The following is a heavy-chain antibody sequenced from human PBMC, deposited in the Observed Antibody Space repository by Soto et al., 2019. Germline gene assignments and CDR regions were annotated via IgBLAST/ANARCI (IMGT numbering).Heavy chain of an antibody. CDR1: GFTFSSYA. CDR2: ISGSGGST. Sequence: EVQLLESGGGLVQPGGSLRLSCAASGFTFSSYAMRWVRQAPVKGLAWVSAISGSGGSTYYADSVKGRFTISRDNSTNALFLQMISLRAEDTAVYYCARRGSGIYYDYWGQGTLVTFSS. CDR3: ARRGSGIYYDY. V-gene: IGHV3-23*01. D-gene: IGHD1-26*01. J-gene: IGHJ4*02.